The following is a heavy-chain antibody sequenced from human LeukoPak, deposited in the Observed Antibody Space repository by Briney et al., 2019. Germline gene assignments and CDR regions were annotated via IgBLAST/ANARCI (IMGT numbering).Heavy chain of an antibody. J-gene: IGHJ4*02. CDR1: GGSISSYY. CDR3: ARFATGYSYGLFDY. V-gene: IGHV4-59*01. CDR2: IYYSGST. Sequence: SETLSLTCTVSGGSISSYYWSWIRQPPGKGLEWIGYIYYSGSTNYNPSLKSRVTISVDTSKNQFSLKLSSVTAADTAAYYCARFATGYSYGLFDYWGQGTLVTVSS. D-gene: IGHD5-18*01.